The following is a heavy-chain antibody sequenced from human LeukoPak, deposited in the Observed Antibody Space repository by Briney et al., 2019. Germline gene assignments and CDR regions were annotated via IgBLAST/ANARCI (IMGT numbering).Heavy chain of an antibody. V-gene: IGHV1-18*01. CDR3: ARVKIRYSSSWYYFDY. Sequence: ASVKVSCKASGYTFTSYGISWVRQAPGQGLEWMGWISAYNGNTNYAQKLQGRVTITRDTSASTAYMELSSLRSEDTAVYYCARVKIRYSSSWYYFDYWGQGTLVTVSS. CDR1: GYTFTSYG. D-gene: IGHD6-13*01. J-gene: IGHJ4*02. CDR2: ISAYNGNT.